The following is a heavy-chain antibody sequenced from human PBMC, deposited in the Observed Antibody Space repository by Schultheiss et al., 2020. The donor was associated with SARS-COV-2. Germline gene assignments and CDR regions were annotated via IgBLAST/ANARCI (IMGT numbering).Heavy chain of an antibody. CDR1: GYTFTSYG. J-gene: IGHJ3*02. V-gene: IGHV1-18*01. D-gene: IGHD2-2*01. Sequence: ASVKVSCKASGYTFTSYGISWVRQAPGQGLEWMGWISAYNGNTNYAQKFQGRITMTTDTSTSTAYMELGSLRSDDTAVYYCARVVGGYCSSTSCSGFDAFDIWGQGTMVTVAS. CDR3: ARVVGGYCSSTSCSGFDAFDI. CDR2: ISAYNGNT.